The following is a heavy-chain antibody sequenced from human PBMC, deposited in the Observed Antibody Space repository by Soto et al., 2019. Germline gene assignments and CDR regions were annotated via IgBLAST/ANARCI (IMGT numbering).Heavy chain of an antibody. CDR3: ARDLGVGAASDL. Sequence: ASVKVSCKASGYTFTSYAMHWVRQAPGQRLEWMGWINAGNGNTKYSQKFQGRVTITRDTSASTAYMELSSLRSEDTAVYYCARDLGVGAASDLWGQGTPVTVSS. CDR1: GYTFTSYA. V-gene: IGHV1-3*01. J-gene: IGHJ5*02. CDR2: INAGNGNT. D-gene: IGHD1-26*01.